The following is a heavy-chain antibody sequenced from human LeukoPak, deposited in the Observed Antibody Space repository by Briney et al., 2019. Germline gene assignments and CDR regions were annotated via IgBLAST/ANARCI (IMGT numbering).Heavy chain of an antibody. CDR2: VSHSGDT. J-gene: IGHJ4*02. CDR1: GGSISSYY. CDR3: ARGAADYYDSSGPSDY. D-gene: IGHD3-22*01. V-gene: IGHV4-59*01. Sequence: PSETLSLTCTVSGGSISSYYWSWIRQPPEKGLEWIGYVSHSGDTNYNPSLKSRVTISVDTSKNQFSLKLSSVTAADTAVYYCARGAADYYDSSGPSDYWGQGTLVTVSS.